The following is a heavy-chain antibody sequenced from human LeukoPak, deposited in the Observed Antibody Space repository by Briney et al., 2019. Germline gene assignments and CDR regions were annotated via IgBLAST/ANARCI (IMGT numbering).Heavy chain of an antibody. CDR2: IYHSGST. J-gene: IGHJ4*02. Sequence: SETLSLTCAVSGYSISSGYYWGWIRQPPGKGLEWIGSIYHSGSTYYNPSLKSRVTISVDTSKNQFSLKLSSVTAAYTAVYYCARQTTRFLLWGQGTLVTVSS. V-gene: IGHV4-38-2*01. CDR1: GYSISSGYY. D-gene: IGHD3-3*01. CDR3: ARQTTRFLL.